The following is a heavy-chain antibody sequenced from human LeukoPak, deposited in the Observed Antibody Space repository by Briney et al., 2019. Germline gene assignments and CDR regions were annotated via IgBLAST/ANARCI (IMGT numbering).Heavy chain of an antibody. CDR2: ISYDGSNK. D-gene: IGHD1-14*01. CDR1: GFTFSSYA. CDR3: ARLITPDDFDY. Sequence: RGSLRLSCAASGFTFSSYAMHWVRQAPSKGLEWVAVISYDGSNKYYADSVKGRFTISRDNSKNTLYLQMNSLRAEDTAVYYCARLITPDDFDYWGQGTLVTVSS. J-gene: IGHJ4*02. V-gene: IGHV3-30-3*01.